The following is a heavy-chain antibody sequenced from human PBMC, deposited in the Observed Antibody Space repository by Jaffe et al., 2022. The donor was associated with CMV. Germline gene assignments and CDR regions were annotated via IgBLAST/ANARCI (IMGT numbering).Heavy chain of an antibody. CDR3: TRDHPEDGFYLDN. V-gene: IGHV3-7*03. CDR1: GFTFSKFW. J-gene: IGHJ4*02. Sequence: EVQLVESGGGLVQPGGSLRLSCAASGFTFSKFWMAWVRQAPGKGLEWVACINQGGSAKYFVDSVKGRFTISRDNAENSVYLQMNSLGAEDTAVYYCTRDHPEDGFYLDNWGQGTLVTVSS. CDR2: INQGGSAK. D-gene: IGHD3-10*01.